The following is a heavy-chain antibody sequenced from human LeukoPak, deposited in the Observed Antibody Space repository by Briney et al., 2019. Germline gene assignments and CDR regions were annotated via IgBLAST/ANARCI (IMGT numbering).Heavy chain of an antibody. CDR3: AKDSSAWWVDY. J-gene: IGHJ4*02. CDR2: ISGSGGST. D-gene: IGHD6-19*01. CDR1: GFTFSNYG. Sequence: GGSLRLSCATSGFTFSNYGMHWVRQAPGKGLEWVSSISGSGGSTYYADSVKGRFTISRDNSKNTLYLQMNSLRAEDTAVYYCAKDSSAWWVDYWGQGTLVTVSS. V-gene: IGHV3-23*01.